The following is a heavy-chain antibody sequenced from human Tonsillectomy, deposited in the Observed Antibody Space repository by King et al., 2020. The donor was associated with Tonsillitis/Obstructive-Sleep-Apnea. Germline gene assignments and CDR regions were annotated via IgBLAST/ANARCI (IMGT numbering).Heavy chain of an antibody. D-gene: IGHD5-24*01. Sequence: VQLVESGGGVVQPGRSLRLSCAASGFTFSSYGMHWVRQAPGKGLEWVAVIWYDGSNKYYADSVKGRLTISRDNSKNTLYLQMNSLRAEDTAVYYCARGSWLQSLQRFDYWGQGTLVTVSS. CDR1: GFTFSSYG. CDR3: ARGSWLQSLQRFDY. J-gene: IGHJ4*02. CDR2: IWYDGSNK. V-gene: IGHV3-33*01.